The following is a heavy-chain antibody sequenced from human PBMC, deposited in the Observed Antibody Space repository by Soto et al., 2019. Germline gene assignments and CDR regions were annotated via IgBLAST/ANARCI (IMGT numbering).Heavy chain of an antibody. V-gene: IGHV3-21*06. CDR2: ITIRSSYI. CDR3: ARDDGWLVLDY. CDR1: S. Sequence: SMXXXRQASGKGLEWVAFITIRSSYIYYADSVRGRFTVSRDNAKHSLYLQIDGLRAEDTAVYYCARDDGWLVLDYWGQGTLVTVSS. D-gene: IGHD6-19*01. J-gene: IGHJ4*02.